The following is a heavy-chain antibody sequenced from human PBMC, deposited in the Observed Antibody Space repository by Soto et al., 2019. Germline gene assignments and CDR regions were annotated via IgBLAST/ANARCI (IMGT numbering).Heavy chain of an antibody. D-gene: IGHD5-12*01. CDR2: ISSSGSDT. V-gene: IGHV3-11*05. Sequence: QVQLVESGGGLVKPGGCLRLSCAASGFTFSDYYMSWIRQAPGKGLEWVSYISSSGSDTNYADSVKGRFTVSRDNAKNSLYLQMNSLRAEDTAEYYCARSLRGYSGYSGYWGQGTLVTVSS. CDR1: GFTFSDYY. J-gene: IGHJ4*02. CDR3: ARSLRGYSGYSGY.